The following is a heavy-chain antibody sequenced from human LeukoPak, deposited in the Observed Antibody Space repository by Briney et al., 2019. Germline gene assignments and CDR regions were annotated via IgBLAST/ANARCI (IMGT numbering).Heavy chain of an antibody. Sequence: SETLSLTCTVSGVSISSSNSYWGWIRQPPGKGLEWIGSIYYSGNTYYNASLKSQVSISIDTSKNQFSLRLTSVTAADTAVYYCASDYGDYPLYASDIWGQGTMVTVSS. CDR1: GVSISSSNSY. CDR2: IYYSGNT. D-gene: IGHD4-17*01. V-gene: IGHV4-39*01. CDR3: ASDYGDYPLYASDI. J-gene: IGHJ3*02.